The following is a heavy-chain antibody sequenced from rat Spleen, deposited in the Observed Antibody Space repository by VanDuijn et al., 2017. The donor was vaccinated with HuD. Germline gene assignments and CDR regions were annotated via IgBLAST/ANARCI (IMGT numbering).Heavy chain of an antibody. CDR2: ISSDGGRN. CDR1: GFTFSDYG. D-gene: IGHD1-3*01. J-gene: IGHJ2*01. Sequence: EVQMVESGGGLVQPGRSLKLSCAASGFTFSDYGMAWVRQAPTKGLEWVATISSDGGRNFYRDSVKGRFTISRDSAESTLYLQMDSLRSEDTAPYDCARHAGDYGSYLDYWGQGVMVTVSS. V-gene: IGHV5-29*01. CDR3: ARHAGDYGSYLDY.